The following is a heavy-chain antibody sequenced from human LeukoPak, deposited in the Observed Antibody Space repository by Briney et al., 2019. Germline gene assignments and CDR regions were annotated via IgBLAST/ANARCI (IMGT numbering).Heavy chain of an antibody. J-gene: IGHJ3*02. V-gene: IGHV4-59*01. D-gene: IGHD3-9*01. CDR2: IYYSGST. CDR3: ARDARYFDWLLPPPDAFDI. CDR1: GGSISSYY. Sequence: PSETLSLTCTVSGGSISSYYWSWIRQPPGKGLEWIGYIYYSGSTNYNPSLKSRFTISVDTSKNQFSLKLSSVTAADTAVYYCARDARYFDWLLPPPDAFDIWGQGTMVTVSS.